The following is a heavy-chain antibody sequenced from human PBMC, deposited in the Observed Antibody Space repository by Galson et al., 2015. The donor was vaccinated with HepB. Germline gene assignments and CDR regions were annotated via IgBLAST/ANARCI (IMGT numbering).Heavy chain of an antibody. CDR2: ITGSGAST. J-gene: IGHJ6*03. D-gene: IGHD2-2*01. V-gene: IGHV3-23*01. CDR3: ASRYCGSSSCSGIYYFMDV. Sequence: SLRLSCAASGLTFSSYAMSWVRQAPGKGLEWVSSITGSGASTHYGDSVKGRLAVSRDNSKNTLYLQMNNLRVEDTAVYYCASRYCGSSSCSGIYYFMDVWGKGTTVTVSS. CDR1: GLTFSSYA.